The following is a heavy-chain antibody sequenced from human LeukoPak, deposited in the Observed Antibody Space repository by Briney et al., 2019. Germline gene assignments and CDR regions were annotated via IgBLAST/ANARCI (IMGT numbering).Heavy chain of an antibody. CDR2: IYSGGTT. J-gene: IGHJ2*01. CDR3: ARNTDYYGSGTYGYFDH. CDR1: GLAVSSTF. Sequence: GGSLRLSCAPSGLAVSSTFMSWVRQAPGRGLEWVSIIYSGGTTHYADSVKGRFTISRDNAKNMLYLQMDSLRVGDTAIYYCARNTDYYGSGTYGYFDHWGRGTPVTVSS. D-gene: IGHD3-10*01. V-gene: IGHV3-53*01.